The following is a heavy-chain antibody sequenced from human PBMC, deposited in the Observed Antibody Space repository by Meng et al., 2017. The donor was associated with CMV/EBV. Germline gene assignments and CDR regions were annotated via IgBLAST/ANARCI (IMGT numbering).Heavy chain of an antibody. CDR1: GFTFGDYA. J-gene: IGHJ6*02. Sequence: GGSLRLSCTASGFTFGDYAMSWVRQAPGKGLEWVGFIRSKAYGGTTEYAASVKGRFTISRDDSKSIAYLQMNSLKTEDTAVYYCTRDPYYYDKYGMDVWGQGTTVTVSS. D-gene: IGHD3-22*01. CDR2: IRSKAYGGTT. CDR3: TRDPYYYDKYGMDV. V-gene: IGHV3-49*04.